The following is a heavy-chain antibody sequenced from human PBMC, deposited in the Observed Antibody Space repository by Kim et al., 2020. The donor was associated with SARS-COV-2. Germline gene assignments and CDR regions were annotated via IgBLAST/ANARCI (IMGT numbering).Heavy chain of an antibody. D-gene: IGHD6-19*01. V-gene: IGHV3-23*01. CDR3: AKDGGGWYTSGWYYFDY. Sequence: VKGLFTISRDNSKNTLYLRLNSRRAEDTALYYCAKDGGGWYTSGWYYFDYWGQGTRVTVSS. J-gene: IGHJ4*02.